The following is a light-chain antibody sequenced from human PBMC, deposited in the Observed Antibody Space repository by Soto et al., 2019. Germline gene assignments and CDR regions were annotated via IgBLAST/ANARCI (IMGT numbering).Light chain of an antibody. V-gene: IGKV3-20*01. CDR2: GAS. Sequence: EIVATQSPGTLSLSPGERATLSCRASQSVSSSYLAWYQQKPGQAPRLLIYGASSRATGIPDRFSGSGSGTDFTLTISRLEPEDFAVYYCQQYGSSPLTFGGGTKVAIK. CDR3: QQYGSSPLT. J-gene: IGKJ4*01. CDR1: QSVSSSY.